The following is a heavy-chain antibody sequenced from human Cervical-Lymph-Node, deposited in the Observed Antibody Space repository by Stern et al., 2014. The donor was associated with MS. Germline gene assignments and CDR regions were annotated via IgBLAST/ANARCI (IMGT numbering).Heavy chain of an antibody. J-gene: IGHJ4*02. CDR1: GLTFSDYY. CDR3: STSLGTYGGNPFDD. V-gene: IGHV3-11*01. CDR2: SSRPGTSN. Sequence: VQLVESGGGLVKPGRSLRLSCAASGLTFSDYYMSWIRKAQGKGLEWISSSSRPGTSNYYPDSLSARLTISRDDAKSSVYRQIDSLGAADTAVYYCSTSLGTYGGNPFDDWGQGTLVTVSS. D-gene: IGHD4-23*01.